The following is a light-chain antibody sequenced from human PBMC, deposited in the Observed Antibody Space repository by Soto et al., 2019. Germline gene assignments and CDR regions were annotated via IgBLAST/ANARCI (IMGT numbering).Light chain of an antibody. V-gene: IGLV2-23*02. CDR2: GVN. CDR3: YAYGLSNTFA. Sequence: QSALTQPASVSGSPGQSITISCTGTTSDIGSYDLVSWYRQHPGEAPSLLIYGVNKRPSGVSNRFSGPKSGNTAYLTISGLQAEDEAHYWCYAYGLSNTFAFGGGTKVTVL. CDR1: TSDIGSYDL. J-gene: IGLJ2*01.